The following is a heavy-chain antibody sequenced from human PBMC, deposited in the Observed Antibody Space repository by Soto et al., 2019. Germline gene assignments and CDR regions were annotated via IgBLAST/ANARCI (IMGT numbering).Heavy chain of an antibody. Sequence: QITLKESGPTLVKPTQTLTLTCTFSGFSLSTSGVGVGWIRQPPGKALEWLALIYWDDDKRYSPSLKSRLTITKDTSKNQVVLTMTNMDPVDTATYYCAHKESRFLETHYYYYMDVWGKGTTVTVSS. J-gene: IGHJ6*03. CDR2: IYWDDDK. CDR3: AHKESRFLETHYYYYMDV. V-gene: IGHV2-5*02. D-gene: IGHD3-3*01. CDR1: GFSLSTSGVG.